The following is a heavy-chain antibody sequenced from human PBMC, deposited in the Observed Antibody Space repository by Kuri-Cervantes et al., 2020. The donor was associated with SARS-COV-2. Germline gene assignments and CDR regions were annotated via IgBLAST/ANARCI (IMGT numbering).Heavy chain of an antibody. CDR2: IGYDGSRT. V-gene: IGHV3-33*08. J-gene: IGHJ4*02. D-gene: IGHD6-13*01. Sequence: GGSLRLSCEASGFMFSRYGMHWVRQAPGKGLEWVAAIGYDGSRTHYSDSVNGRFTISRDNSKNTLYPQMNSLRAEDTAVYYCARGYEARYSSSWYLDYWGQGTLVTVSS. CDR3: ARGYEARYSSSWYLDY. CDR1: GFMFSRYG.